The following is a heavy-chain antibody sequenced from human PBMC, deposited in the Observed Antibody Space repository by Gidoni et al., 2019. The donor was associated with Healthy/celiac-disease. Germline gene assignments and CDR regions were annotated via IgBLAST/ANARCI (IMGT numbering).Heavy chain of an antibody. CDR2: IKQDGSEK. D-gene: IGHD2-2*02. J-gene: IGHJ4*02. CDR1: GFPFSSSW. CDR3: ARDEGTLPAAIDY. Sequence: EVQLVESGGGLVPPGGSLRLSFAASGFPFSSSWRSWVRQGPGKGLGWVANIKQDGSEKYYVDSVKGRFTISRDNAKNSLYLQMNSLRAEDTAVYYCARDEGTLPAAIDYWGQGTLVTVSS. V-gene: IGHV3-7*01.